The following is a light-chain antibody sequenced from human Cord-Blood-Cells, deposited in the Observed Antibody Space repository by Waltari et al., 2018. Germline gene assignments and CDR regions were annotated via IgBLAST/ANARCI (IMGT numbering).Light chain of an antibody. CDR2: DAS. CDR1: QSVSSY. Sequence: EIVLTQSPATLSLSPGARATLSCRASQSVSSYLAWYQQKPGQAPRLLIYDASNRATGTPARFSGSGSGIDFTSTISSLESEDFAVYYCQQRSNWPPWYTFGQGTKLEIK. V-gene: IGKV3-11*01. J-gene: IGKJ2*01. CDR3: QQRSNWPPWYT.